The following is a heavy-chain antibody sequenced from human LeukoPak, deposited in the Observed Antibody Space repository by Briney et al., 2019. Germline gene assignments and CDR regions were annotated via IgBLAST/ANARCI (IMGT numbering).Heavy chain of an antibody. CDR3: ARDAYSSSIDY. J-gene: IGHJ4*02. D-gene: IGHD6-13*01. CDR2: INPNSGGT. Sequence: ASVKVSCKSSGYTFTGYYMHWVRQAPGQGLEWMGWINPNSGGTNYAQKLQGRVTMPRDTSISTAYMELSRLRSDDTAVYYCARDAYSSSIDYWGQGTLVTVSS. V-gene: IGHV1-2*02. CDR1: GYTFTGYY.